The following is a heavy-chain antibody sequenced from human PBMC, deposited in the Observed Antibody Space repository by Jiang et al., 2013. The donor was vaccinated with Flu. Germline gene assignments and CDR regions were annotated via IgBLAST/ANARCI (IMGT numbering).Heavy chain of an antibody. D-gene: IGHD6-25*01. Sequence: SGSHYWSWLRHHPEKGLEWIGYIHYSGATYYTPSLENRVTILIDRSKNQFSLRLTSVTAADTAVYFCARDSLAASYSFDVWGQGTKVTVSS. V-gene: IGHV4-31*02. CDR2: IHYSGAT. J-gene: IGHJ3*01. CDR3: ARDSLAASYSFDV. CDR1: SGSHY.